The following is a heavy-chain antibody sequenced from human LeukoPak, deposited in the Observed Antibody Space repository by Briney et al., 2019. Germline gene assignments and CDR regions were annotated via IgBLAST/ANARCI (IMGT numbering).Heavy chain of an antibody. Sequence: PSETLSLTCIVSGYSISSGYYWGWIRQPSGKGLEWIGSIYHSGSTYYNPSLKSRVTISVDTSKNQFSLKLSSVTAADTAVYYCARISMVWGPFYIWGQGTMVTVSS. CDR1: GYSISSGYY. J-gene: IGHJ3*02. CDR2: IYHSGST. CDR3: ARISMVWGPFYI. V-gene: IGHV4-38-2*02. D-gene: IGHD3-10*01.